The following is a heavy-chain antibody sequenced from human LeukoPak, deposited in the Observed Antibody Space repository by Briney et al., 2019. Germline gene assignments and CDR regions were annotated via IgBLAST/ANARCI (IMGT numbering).Heavy chain of an antibody. V-gene: IGHV1-2*02. CDR1: RYTFTGYY. D-gene: IGHD6-6*01. CDR2: INPNSGGT. Sequence: GASVKVSCKASRYTFTGYYMHWVRQAPGQGLEWMGWINPNSGGTNYAQKFQDRVTMTRDTSISTAYMELSRLRSDDTAVYYCARDSNEYGSSSGLDYWGQGTLVTVSS. J-gene: IGHJ4*02. CDR3: ARDSNEYGSSSGLDY.